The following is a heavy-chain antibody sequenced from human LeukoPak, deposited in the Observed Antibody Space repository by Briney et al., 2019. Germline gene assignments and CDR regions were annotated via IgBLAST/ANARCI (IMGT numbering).Heavy chain of an antibody. D-gene: IGHD5-12*01. Sequence: ASVKVSCKASGYTFTSYGITWVRQAPGQGLEWMGWISAYNGNTNYAQKLQGRVTMTTDTSTTTAYMELSSLRSEDTAVYYCARGYSGYQDAFHIWGQGTMVTVSS. CDR1: GYTFTSYG. CDR3: ARGYSGYQDAFHI. CDR2: ISAYNGNT. J-gene: IGHJ3*02. V-gene: IGHV1-18*01.